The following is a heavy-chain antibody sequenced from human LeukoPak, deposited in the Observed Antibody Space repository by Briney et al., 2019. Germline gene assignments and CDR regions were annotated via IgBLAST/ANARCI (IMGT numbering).Heavy chain of an antibody. CDR2: VSASGVST. CDR1: GFTFSSQT. CDR3: AKGTGRKTTVDY. J-gene: IGHJ4*02. Sequence: GGSLRLSCAASGFTFSSQTMNWVRQAPGKGLEWVSGVSASGVSTYYADSVKGRFTISRDNSKNTLYLQMDSLRAEDTAVYFCAKGTGRKTTVDYWGQGTLVTVSS. V-gene: IGHV3-23*01. D-gene: IGHD7-27*01.